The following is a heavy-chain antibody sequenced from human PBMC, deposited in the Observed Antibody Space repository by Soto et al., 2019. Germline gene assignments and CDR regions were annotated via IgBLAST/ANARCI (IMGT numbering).Heavy chain of an antibody. CDR2: ISDDGSTL. V-gene: IGHV3-30*03. Sequence: QVQLVESGGGFVQPGKSLRLSCAVSGFTFRTYGMHWVRQAPRKGLEWLAFISDDGSTLYYADSLKGRFTISRDNSKNSLHLQMTSLSVEDTAVYYCASDPPDGDYFFDYWGQGTLVTVSS. CDR1: GFTFRTYG. J-gene: IGHJ4*02. D-gene: IGHD4-17*01. CDR3: ASDPPDGDYFFDY.